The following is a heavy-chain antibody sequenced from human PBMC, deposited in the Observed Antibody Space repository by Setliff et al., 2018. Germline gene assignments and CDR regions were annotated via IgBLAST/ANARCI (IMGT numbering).Heavy chain of an antibody. D-gene: IGHD2-15*01. CDR1: GGSISSGVYY. CDR3: ARASVVHAIAVGC. Sequence: SETLSLTCTVSGGSISSGVYYWGWIRQPPGKGLEWIGRIYHGGKTYYNTSLESRLTISVDTSKNQFSLELRSVTAADTAVYYCARASVVHAIAVGCWGQGTLVTVSS. J-gene: IGHJ4*02. CDR2: IYHGGKT. V-gene: IGHV4-39*01.